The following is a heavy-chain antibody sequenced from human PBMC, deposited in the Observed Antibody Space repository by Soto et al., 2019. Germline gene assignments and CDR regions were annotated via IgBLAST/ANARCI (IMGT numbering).Heavy chain of an antibody. J-gene: IGHJ6*02. V-gene: IGHV3-23*01. CDR2: ISGSGGST. Sequence: GGSLRLSCAASGFTFSSYAMSWVRQAPGKGLEWVSAISGSGGSTYYADSVKGRFTISRDNSKNTLYLQMNSLRAEDTAVYYCAKGVSLRFLEWLFHGMDVWSQGTTVTVSS. CDR1: GFTFSSYA. CDR3: AKGVSLRFLEWLFHGMDV. D-gene: IGHD3-3*01.